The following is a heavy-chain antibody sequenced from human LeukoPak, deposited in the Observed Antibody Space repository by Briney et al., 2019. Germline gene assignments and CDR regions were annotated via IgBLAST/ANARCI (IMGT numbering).Heavy chain of an antibody. J-gene: IGHJ4*02. CDR3: ARHPDYCDYIFDF. CDR1: GGSISISGYY. D-gene: IGHD4-17*01. Sequence: PSETLSLNCTVSGGSISISGYYWGWIRQPPGKGLEWIGSIYYSGSTHYNPSLKSRVTISVDTSKNQFSLKLSSVTAADTAVYYCARHPDYCDYIFDFWGQGTLVTVSS. V-gene: IGHV4-39*01. CDR2: IYYSGST.